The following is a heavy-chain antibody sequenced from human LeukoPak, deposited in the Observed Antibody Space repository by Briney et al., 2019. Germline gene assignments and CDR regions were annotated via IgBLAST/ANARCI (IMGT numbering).Heavy chain of an antibody. CDR3: ARGTVVVPAAMDWGYDY. Sequence: ASVKVSCKASGYTFTSYVISCVRQGPREGLGWMGWICDYNGNINSAQTLRGGVTMTPETTTSKSYMELKSLRSDDTAVYYCARGTVVVPAAMDWGYDYWGQGTLVTVSS. V-gene: IGHV1-18*01. CDR2: ICDYNGNI. CDR1: GYTFTSYV. J-gene: IGHJ4*02. D-gene: IGHD2-2*01.